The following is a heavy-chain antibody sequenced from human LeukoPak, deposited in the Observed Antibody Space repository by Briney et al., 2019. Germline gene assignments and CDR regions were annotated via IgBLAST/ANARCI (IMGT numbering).Heavy chain of an antibody. CDR3: ARRWDIVVVPAAKGYYFDY. Sequence: SETLSLTCAVYGGSFSGYYWSWIRQPPGKGLEWIGEINHSGSTNYNPSLKSRVTISVDTSKNQFSLKLSSVTAADTAVYYCARRWDIVVVPAAKGYYFDYWGQGTLVTVSS. V-gene: IGHV4-34*01. J-gene: IGHJ4*02. D-gene: IGHD2-2*01. CDR1: GGSFSGYY. CDR2: INHSGST.